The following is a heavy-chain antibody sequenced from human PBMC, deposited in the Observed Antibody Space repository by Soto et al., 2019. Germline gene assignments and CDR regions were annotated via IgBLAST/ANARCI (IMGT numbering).Heavy chain of an antibody. Sequence: QVQLVQSGAEVKKPGASMKVSCKSFGDTFSSQYIHWVRQAPGQGLEWVGLINPSRATTTISQKFQGRVTLTSDTSTRTVYMELCSLRSDDTAIYFCVGGADLEGRYNWFDPWGQGTLVTVSS. CDR3: VGGADLEGRYNWFDP. CDR1: GDTFSSQY. D-gene: IGHD3-3*01. J-gene: IGHJ5*02. CDR2: INPSRATT. V-gene: IGHV1-46*01.